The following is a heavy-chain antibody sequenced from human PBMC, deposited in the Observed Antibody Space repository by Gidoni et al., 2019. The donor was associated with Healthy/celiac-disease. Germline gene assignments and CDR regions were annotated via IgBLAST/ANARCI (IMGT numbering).Heavy chain of an antibody. Sequence: EVQLVESGGGLVQPGGSLRLSCAASGFTFRSYAMRWVRQAPGKGLEWVSAISGSGGSTYYADSVKGRFTISRDNSKNTLYLQMNSLRAEDTAVYYCAKWGGEQLVRSDYNSYYFDYWGQGTLVTVSS. CDR3: AKWGGEQLVRSDYNSYYFDY. CDR2: ISGSGGST. V-gene: IGHV3-23*04. J-gene: IGHJ4*02. CDR1: GFTFRSYA. D-gene: IGHD6-13*01.